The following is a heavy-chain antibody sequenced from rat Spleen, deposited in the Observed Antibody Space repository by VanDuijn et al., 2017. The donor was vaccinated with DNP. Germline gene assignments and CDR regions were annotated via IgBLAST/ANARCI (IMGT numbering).Heavy chain of an antibody. CDR1: GFSFPNYY. V-gene: IGHV5-22*01. D-gene: IGHD1-4*01. CDR2: ISPSGSRP. CDR3: ARPHGYNNGGFAY. Sequence: VQLVESGGGLVQPGGSLRLSCAASGFSFPNYYMAWVRQTPKRSLEWVAAISPSGSRPYSPDSVRGRFTISRDNAKSTLYLQMNSLRSEDMATYYCARPHGYNNGGFAYWGQGTLVTVSS. J-gene: IGHJ3*01.